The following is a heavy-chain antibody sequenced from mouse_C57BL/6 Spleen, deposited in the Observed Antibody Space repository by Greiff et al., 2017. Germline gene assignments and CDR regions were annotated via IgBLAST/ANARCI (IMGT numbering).Heavy chain of an antibody. Sequence: DVQLVESGGDLVKPGGSLKLSCAASGFTFSSYGMSWVRQTPDKRLEWVATISSGGSYTYYPDSVKGRFTISRDNAKNTLYLQMSSLKSEDTAMYYCARHPYYYGSSPYYFDYWGQGTTLTVSS. D-gene: IGHD1-1*01. CDR3: ARHPYYYGSSPYYFDY. J-gene: IGHJ2*01. CDR2: ISSGGSYT. V-gene: IGHV5-6*01. CDR1: GFTFSSYG.